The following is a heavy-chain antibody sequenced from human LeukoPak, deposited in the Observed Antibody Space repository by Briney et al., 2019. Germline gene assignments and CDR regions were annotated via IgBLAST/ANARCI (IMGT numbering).Heavy chain of an antibody. J-gene: IGHJ5*02. CDR1: GFTFSSYV. Sequence: GTSLRLSCAASGFTFSSYVMHWVRQAPGKWLEWVAVISNDGTNQYSADSAKGRFTISRDNSNNTLYLQMNSLRVGDTALYYCVKHVASRWSNNRVDPWGQGTLVTVS. D-gene: IGHD6-13*01. CDR2: ISNDGTNQ. CDR3: VKHVASRWSNNRVDP. V-gene: IGHV3-30*07.